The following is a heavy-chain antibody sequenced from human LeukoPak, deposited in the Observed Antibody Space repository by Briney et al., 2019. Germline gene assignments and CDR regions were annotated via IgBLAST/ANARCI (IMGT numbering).Heavy chain of an antibody. J-gene: IGHJ4*02. CDR3: ARYGSGTYSFDS. V-gene: IGHV4-59*01. CDR2: IYNGGNT. Sequence: PSETLSLTCTVSGGSIRNYHWSWIRQPPGKGLEWIGNIYNGGNTDYNPSLKSRVTISVDTSKNQFSLKLISVTAADTAVYHCARYGSGTYSFDSWAQGALVTVSS. D-gene: IGHD3-10*01. CDR1: GGSIRNYH.